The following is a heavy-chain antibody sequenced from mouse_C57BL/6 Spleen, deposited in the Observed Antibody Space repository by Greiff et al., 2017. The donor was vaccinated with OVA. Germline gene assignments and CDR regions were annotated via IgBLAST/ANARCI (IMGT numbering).Heavy chain of an antibody. D-gene: IGHD2-3*01. CDR2: INPSTGGT. J-gene: IGHJ3*01. CDR3: ARDGYYQGFAY. Sequence: VQLQQPGAELVKPGASVKMSCKASGYSFTGYYMNWVKQSPEKSLEWIGEINPSTGGTTYNQKFKAKATLTVDKSSSTAYMQLKSLTSEDSAVYYCARDGYYQGFAYWGQGTLVTVSA. CDR1: GYSFTGYY. V-gene: IGHV1-42*01.